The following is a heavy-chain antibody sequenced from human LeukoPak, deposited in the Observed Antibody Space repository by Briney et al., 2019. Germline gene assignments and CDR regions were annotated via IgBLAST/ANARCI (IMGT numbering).Heavy chain of an antibody. D-gene: IGHD4-23*01. CDR1: GFTFSSHA. Sequence: PGGSVRLSCAASGFTFSSHAMTWVRQAPGKGLEWVSAISGSGGSTSYADSVKGRFTISRDNSKNTLYLQMSRLRADDTAVYYCAKGRVKIDRWGQGTLVTVSS. CDR3: AKGRVKIDR. J-gene: IGHJ5*02. V-gene: IGHV3-23*01. CDR2: ISGSGGST.